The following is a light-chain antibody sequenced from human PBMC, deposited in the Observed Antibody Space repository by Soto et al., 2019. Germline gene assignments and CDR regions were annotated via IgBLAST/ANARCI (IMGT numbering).Light chain of an antibody. V-gene: IGKV4-1*01. CDR3: QQYDSTPPT. CDR1: QSVLYSSNNKNY. Sequence: DIVMTQSPDSLAVSLGERATINCKSSQSVLYSSNNKNYLAWYQQKSGQPPKLLIYWASTRESGVPDRFSGSGSGTDFTLTISSLQAEDVAVYYCQQYDSTPPTFGQGTKLEIK. J-gene: IGKJ2*01. CDR2: WAS.